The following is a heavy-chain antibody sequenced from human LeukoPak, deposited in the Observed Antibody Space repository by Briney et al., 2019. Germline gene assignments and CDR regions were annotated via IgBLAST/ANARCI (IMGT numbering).Heavy chain of an antibody. CDR2: ISDSGVST. V-gene: IGHV3-23*01. J-gene: IGHJ4*02. CDR1: GFTFNSYA. Sequence: GGSLRLSCAASGFTFNSYAVSWVRQAPGKGLEWVSAISDSGVSTYYADSVKGRFTISRDNSKNTLFLQMTSLRAEDTAVYYCAKDMAFREQWLVQGVFDYWGQGTLVTVSS. CDR3: AKDMAFREQWLVQGVFDY. D-gene: IGHD6-19*01.